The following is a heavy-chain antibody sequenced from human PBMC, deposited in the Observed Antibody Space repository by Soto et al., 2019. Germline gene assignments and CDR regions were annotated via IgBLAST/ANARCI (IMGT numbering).Heavy chain of an antibody. V-gene: IGHV4-39*01. Sequence: SETLSLTCAVSGASISGSYYYWAWLRQSPGKGPEWIGSVFYTGFTSYNPSLESRVSVSVDTSKSQFSLKLSAVTAADTAVYYCATSQKGYNWNHFDHWGQGALVTVSS. D-gene: IGHD1-20*01. CDR3: ATSQKGYNWNHFDH. CDR2: VFYTGFT. CDR1: GASISGSYYY. J-gene: IGHJ4*02.